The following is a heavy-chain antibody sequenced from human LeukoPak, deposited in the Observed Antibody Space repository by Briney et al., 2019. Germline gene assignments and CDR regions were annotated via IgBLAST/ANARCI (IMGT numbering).Heavy chain of an antibody. CDR2: IYGGGST. D-gene: IGHD3-3*01. J-gene: IGHJ4*02. Sequence: GGSLRLSCAASGFTFSSNYMSWVRQAPGKGLEWVSVIYGGGSTYYTDSVKGRFTISRDNSKNTLYPQMNSLRADDTAVYYCARLESGYYFDYWGQGTLVTVSS. CDR3: ARLESGYYFDY. V-gene: IGHV3-66*01. CDR1: GFTFSSNY.